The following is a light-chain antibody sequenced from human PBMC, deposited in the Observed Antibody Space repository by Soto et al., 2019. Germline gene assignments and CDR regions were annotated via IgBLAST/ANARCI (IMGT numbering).Light chain of an antibody. CDR3: QQLNTFPST. CDR2: GAS. V-gene: IGKV1-9*01. J-gene: IGKJ5*01. CDR1: QGISSY. Sequence: IQLTQSPSSLSASVGDRVTITCRASQGISSYLAWYQQKPGKAPKLLIYGASTLEGGVPFRFSGSGSGTDFTLTISSLQPEDFATYYCQQLNTFPSTFGQETRLEIK.